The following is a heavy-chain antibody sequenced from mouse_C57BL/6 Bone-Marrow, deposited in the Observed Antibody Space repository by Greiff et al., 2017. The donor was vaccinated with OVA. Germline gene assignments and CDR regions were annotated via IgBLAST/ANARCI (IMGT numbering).Heavy chain of an antibody. V-gene: IGHV1-64*01. D-gene: IGHD1-1*01. J-gene: IGHJ2*01. Sequence: VQLQQPGAELVKPGASVKLSCKASGYTFTSYWMHWVKQRPGQGLEWIGMIHPNSGSTNYNEKFKSKATLTVDKSSSTAYMQLSSLTSEDSAVYYCARCVYGIYYSGPYYFDYWGQGTTLTVSS. CDR3: ARCVYGIYYSGPYYFDY. CDR1: GYTFTSYW. CDR2: IHPNSGST.